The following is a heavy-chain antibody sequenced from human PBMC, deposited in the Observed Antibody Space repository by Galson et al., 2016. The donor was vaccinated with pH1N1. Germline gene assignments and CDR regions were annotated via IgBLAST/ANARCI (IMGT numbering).Heavy chain of an antibody. D-gene: IGHD1-7*01. J-gene: IGHJ6*03. CDR3: ARSPRDWNFPDYYFYMDV. V-gene: IGHV6-1*01. CDR2: TYYGSKSYN. Sequence: CAISGDSVSTNSAAWNWIRQSPSRGLEWLGGTYYGSKSYNDYALSVKGRITINPDTSKNQFSLQLNSVTPEDTAVYYCARSPRDWNFPDYYFYMDVWGKGTTVTVSS. CDR1: GDSVSTNSAA.